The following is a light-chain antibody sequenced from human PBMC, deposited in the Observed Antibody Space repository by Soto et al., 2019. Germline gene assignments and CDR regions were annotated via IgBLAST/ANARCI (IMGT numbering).Light chain of an antibody. CDR3: HQRSNWRDT. J-gene: IGKJ5*01. Sequence: EIVLTPSPGTLSLSPWERAPLSCRASQSVSSYLAWYQQKPGQPPRLLIYDASKRATGIPARFSGSGSGTDFTLTISSLEAEDFAVYYCHQRSNWRDTSCQGTRLEVK. CDR1: QSVSSY. V-gene: IGKV3-11*01. CDR2: DAS.